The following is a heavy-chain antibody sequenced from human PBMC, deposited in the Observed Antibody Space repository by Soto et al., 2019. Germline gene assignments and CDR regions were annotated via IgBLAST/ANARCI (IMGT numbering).Heavy chain of an antibody. D-gene: IGHD1-1*01. J-gene: IGHJ4*02. CDR3: AKWGASAGTT. V-gene: IGHV4-59*01. CDR1: GGSISTYY. CDR2: VFYTGIT. Sequence: QVHLQESGPGLVKPSETLSLTCTVSGGSISTYYWSWIRQPPGKGLEWNGYVFYTGITKYNPSFQSRATISGDTPRNQFSLNLMSVTAADTAVYYCAKWGASAGTTWGQGILVNVSP.